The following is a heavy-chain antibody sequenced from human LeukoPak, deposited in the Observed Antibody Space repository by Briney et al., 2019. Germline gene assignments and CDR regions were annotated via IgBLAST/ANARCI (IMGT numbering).Heavy chain of an antibody. V-gene: IGHV1-2*06. D-gene: IGHD5-12*01. CDR2: INPNSGGT. CDR1: GYTFTGYY. Sequence: ASVKVSCKASGYTFTGYYMHWVRQAPGQGLEWMGRINPNSGGTNYAQKFQGRVTMTRDTSISTAYMELSRLRSDDTAVYYCAREGVRTRVAMKAFEIWGQGTMVTVSS. CDR3: AREGVRTRVAMKAFEI. J-gene: IGHJ3*02.